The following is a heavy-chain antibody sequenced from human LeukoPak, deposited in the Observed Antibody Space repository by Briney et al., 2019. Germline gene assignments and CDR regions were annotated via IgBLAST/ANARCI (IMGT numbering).Heavy chain of an antibody. J-gene: IGHJ4*02. D-gene: IGHD6-19*01. V-gene: IGHV3-23*01. CDR2: ISGSGDST. Sequence: GGSLRLSCAASGFTFSTYAMSWVRQAPGKGLEWVSVISGSGDSTYYADSVKGRFTISRDNSKNTLYLQMNSLRAEDTAVYYCARLYSSGWYGYWGQGTLVTVSS. CDR1: GFTFSTYA. CDR3: ARLYSSGWYGY.